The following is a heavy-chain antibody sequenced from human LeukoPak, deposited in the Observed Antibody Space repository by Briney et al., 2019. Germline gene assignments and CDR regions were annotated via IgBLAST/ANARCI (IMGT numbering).Heavy chain of an antibody. CDR1: GFTFSSYG. Sequence: GRSLRLSCAASGFTFSSYGMHWVRQAPGKGLEWVAVIWYDGSNKYYADSVKGRFTISRDNSKNTLYLQMNSLRAEDTAVYYCARGRYSSSWYTDYWGQGTLVTVSS. CDR3: ARGRYSSSWYTDY. J-gene: IGHJ4*02. V-gene: IGHV3-33*01. D-gene: IGHD6-13*01. CDR2: IWYDGSNK.